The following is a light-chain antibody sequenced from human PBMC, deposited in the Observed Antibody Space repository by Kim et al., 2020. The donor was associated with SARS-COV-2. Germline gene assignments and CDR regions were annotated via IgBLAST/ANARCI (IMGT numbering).Light chain of an antibody. V-gene: IGLV3-1*01. CDR1: KLGDKY. CDR3: QAWDSSTHV. Sequence: SYELTQPPSVSVSPGQTASITCSGDKLGDKYACWYQQKPGQSPVLVIYQDSKRPSGIPERFSGSNSGNTATLTISGTQAMVEADYYCQAWDSSTHVFGGG. J-gene: IGLJ3*02. CDR2: QDS.